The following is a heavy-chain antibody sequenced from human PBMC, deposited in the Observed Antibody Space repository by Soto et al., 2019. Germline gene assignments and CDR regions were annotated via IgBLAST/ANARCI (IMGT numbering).Heavy chain of an antibody. CDR3: ARGGDGSGSESVFDI. Sequence: QVQLVQSGVVVKKPGSSMKVSCKTSGATFSTYPITWVRQAPGQGLEWMGRTIPILAITDYAQKFQGRVTITADRFTTTAYMELSSLTFEDTAVYYCARGGDGSGSESVFDIWGQGTMVTVSS. CDR1: GATFSTYP. J-gene: IGHJ3*02. CDR2: TIPILAIT. D-gene: IGHD3-22*01. V-gene: IGHV1-69*02.